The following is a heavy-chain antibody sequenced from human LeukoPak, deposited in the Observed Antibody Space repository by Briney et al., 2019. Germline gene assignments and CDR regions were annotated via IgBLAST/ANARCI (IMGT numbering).Heavy chain of an antibody. CDR3: ARTQTGALFDS. V-gene: IGHV3-23*01. D-gene: IGHD1-14*01. J-gene: IGHJ4*02. Sequence: GGSLRLSCAASGFDFSSFTMTWVRHSPRKGLQWVSGISGSGSSTYYADSVKGRFTISGDNSKNTLYLQMDSLRAEDTALYYCARTQTGALFDSWGQGTLVTVSS. CDR2: ISGSGSST. CDR1: GFDFSSFT.